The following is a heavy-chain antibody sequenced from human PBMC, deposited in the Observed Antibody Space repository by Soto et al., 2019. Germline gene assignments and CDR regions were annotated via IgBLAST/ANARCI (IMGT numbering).Heavy chain of an antibody. D-gene: IGHD3-22*01. CDR3: TTDRDYYDSSGYYWAPHAYYYYGMDV. CDR1: GFTFGDYA. Sequence: PGGSLRLSCTASGFTFGDYAMSWFRQAPGKGLEWVGFIRSKAYGGTTEYAASVKGRFTISRDDSKSIAYLQMNSLKTEDTAVYYCTTDRDYYDSSGYYWAPHAYYYYGMDVWGQGTTVTVSS. J-gene: IGHJ6*02. CDR2: IRSKAYGGTT. V-gene: IGHV3-49*03.